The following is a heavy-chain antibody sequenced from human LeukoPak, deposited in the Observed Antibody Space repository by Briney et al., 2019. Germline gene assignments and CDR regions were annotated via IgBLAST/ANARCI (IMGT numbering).Heavy chain of an antibody. Sequence: GGSLRLSCAASGFIFSSYWKTWVRQAPGQGLEWVANIKQDGSEKYYVDSVKGRFTTSKDNAKNSLYLQMNSLRAEDTAVYYCARGGGLDIWGQGTMVTVSS. V-gene: IGHV3-7*05. CDR2: IKQDGSEK. J-gene: IGHJ3*02. CDR1: GFIFSSYW. CDR3: ARGGGLDI.